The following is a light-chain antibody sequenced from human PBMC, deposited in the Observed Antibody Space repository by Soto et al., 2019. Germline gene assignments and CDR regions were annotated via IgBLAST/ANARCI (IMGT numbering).Light chain of an antibody. V-gene: IGKV1-5*01. CDR2: DAS. CDR1: QSISGW. J-gene: IGKJ1*01. Sequence: DIQMTQSPSTLSASVGDRVTITCRASQSISGWLAWYQQKPGKAPKLLIYDASSLKRGVPSRFSGSGSGTEFTLTISSLQPDDFATYYCQQYNTYSGTFGQGTKVDNK. CDR3: QQYNTYSGT.